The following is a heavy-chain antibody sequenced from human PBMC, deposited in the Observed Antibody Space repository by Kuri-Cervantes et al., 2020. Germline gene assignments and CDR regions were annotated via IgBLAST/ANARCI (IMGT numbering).Heavy chain of an antibody. CDR3: ARDSPNYYYYYMDV. CDR1: GFTFSSYG. Sequence: GGSLRLSCAASGFTFSSYGMHWVRQAPGKGLEWVAVISYDGSNKCYADSVKGRFTTSRDNSKNTLYLQINSLRAEDTAVCFCARDSPNYYYYYMDVWGKGTTVTVSS. CDR2: ISYDGSNK. J-gene: IGHJ6*03. V-gene: IGHV3-30*03.